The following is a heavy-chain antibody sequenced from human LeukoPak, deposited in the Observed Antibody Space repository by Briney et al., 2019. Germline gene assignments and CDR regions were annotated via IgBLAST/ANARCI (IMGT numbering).Heavy chain of an antibody. CDR1: GFTVSSNY. D-gene: IGHD6-13*01. V-gene: IGHV3-66*01. J-gene: IGHJ4*02. Sequence: GGSLTLSCSASGFTVSSNYMSWHRQPPGKGLEGVSVIYSGGSTYYANSVKGRFTISRDNSKNTLYLQMNSLRAEDTAVYYCARDRGAAGITFEYWGEGTLVTVSS. CDR3: ARDRGAAGITFEY. CDR2: IYSGGST.